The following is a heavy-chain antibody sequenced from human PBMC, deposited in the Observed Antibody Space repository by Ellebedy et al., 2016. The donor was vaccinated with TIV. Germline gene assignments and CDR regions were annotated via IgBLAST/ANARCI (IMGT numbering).Heavy chain of an antibody. V-gene: IGHV4-59*01. Sequence: MPSETLSLTCTVSGASITTYYWSWIRQPPGTGMEWIGYVYSSGSTNYNPSPKNRVTISLDMSKNQFSLNLDSVTAADTAVYYCARKFLSNHHGFDVWGQGTMVTVSS. CDR2: VYSSGST. J-gene: IGHJ3*01. D-gene: IGHD1-14*01. CDR3: ARKFLSNHHGFDV. CDR1: GASITTYY.